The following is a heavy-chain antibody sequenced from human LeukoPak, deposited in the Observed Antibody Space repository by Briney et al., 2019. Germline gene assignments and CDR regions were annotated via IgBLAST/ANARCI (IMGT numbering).Heavy chain of an antibody. CDR1: GGYFSGYY. Sequence: SETLSLTCTGSGGYFSGYYWSWILQSAGKGLEWIGRMHTGGTTNYNPSLQSRVILSVDVSKSQFSLNLTSVAAADTAVYYCARDTHYDFWGGYLNSFDPWGQGALVTVSS. V-gene: IGHV4-4*07. D-gene: IGHD3-3*01. J-gene: IGHJ5*02. CDR3: ARDTHYDFWGGYLNSFDP. CDR2: MHTGGTT.